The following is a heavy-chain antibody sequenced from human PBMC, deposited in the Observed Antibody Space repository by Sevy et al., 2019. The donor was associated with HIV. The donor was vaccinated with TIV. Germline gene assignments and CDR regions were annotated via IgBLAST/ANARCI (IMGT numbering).Heavy chain of an antibody. V-gene: IGHV3-48*03. J-gene: IGHJ4*02. D-gene: IGHD3-22*01. CDR1: GFTFSSYE. CDR3: ARSTRPGAQYYYDSSGYHPEGY. CDR2: ISSSGSTI. Sequence: GGSLRLSCAASGFTFSSYEMNWVRQAPGKGLEWVSYISSSGSTIYYAVSVKGRFTISRDNAKNSLYLQMNSLRAEDTAVYYCARSTRPGAQYYYDSSGYHPEGYWGQGTLVTVSS.